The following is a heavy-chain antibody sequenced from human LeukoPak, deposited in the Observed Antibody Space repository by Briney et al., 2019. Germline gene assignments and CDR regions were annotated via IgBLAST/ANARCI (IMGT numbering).Heavy chain of an antibody. CDR2: TNPNSGNT. J-gene: IGHJ6*03. V-gene: IGHV1-8*01. CDR3: AREIWFSSSWYYYYYMDV. D-gene: IGHD6-13*01. CDR1: GYTFTSYD. Sequence: ASVKVSCKASGYTFTSYDINWVRQATGQGLEWMGWTNPNSGNTGYAQKFQGRVTMTRNTSISTAYMELSSLRSEDTAVYYCAREIWFSSSWYYYYYMDVWGKGTTVTISS.